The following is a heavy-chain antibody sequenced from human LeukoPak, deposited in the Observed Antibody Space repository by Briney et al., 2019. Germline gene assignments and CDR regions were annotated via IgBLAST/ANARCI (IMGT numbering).Heavy chain of an antibody. V-gene: IGHV1-2*02. D-gene: IGHD4-17*01. Sequence: ASVKVSCKASGYTFTGYYMHWVRQAPGQGLEWMGWINPNSGDTNYAQKLQGRVTMTTDTSTSTAYMELRSLRSDDTAVYYCARRVTLVPGDYTLYYYYYMDVWGKGTTVTVSS. CDR2: INPNSGDT. J-gene: IGHJ6*03. CDR1: GYTFTGYY. CDR3: ARRVTLVPGDYTLYYYYYMDV.